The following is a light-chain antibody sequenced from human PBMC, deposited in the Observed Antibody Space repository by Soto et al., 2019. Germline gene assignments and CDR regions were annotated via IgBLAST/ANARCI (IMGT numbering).Light chain of an antibody. CDR2: DAS. CDR1: QTISTW. J-gene: IGKJ1*01. CDR3: QDYNNDSRT. V-gene: IGKV1-5*01. Sequence: DIHLNQSPSFLTASVGYRVTITCRASQTISTWLAWYQQKPGKAPKLLIYDASSLESGVPSRFSGSGSGTEFSLTISSLQPDDFATYYCQDYNNDSRTFGHGGKVDI.